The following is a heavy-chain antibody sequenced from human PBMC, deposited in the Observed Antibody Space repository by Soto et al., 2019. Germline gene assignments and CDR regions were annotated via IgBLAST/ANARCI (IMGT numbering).Heavy chain of an antibody. J-gene: IGHJ5*02. CDR1: GFTFSIYG. CDR3: AKPRVRGTLNWFDP. V-gene: IGHV3-30*18. D-gene: IGHD3-10*01. Sequence: QVQLVESGGGVVQPGRSLRLSCAASGFTFSIYGMHWVRQTPGKGLEWVAVISSDGSNKYYADSVKGRFTISRDNSKNTLYLQMNSLRVEDTAVYYCAKPRVRGTLNWFDPWGQGTLVTVSS. CDR2: ISSDGSNK.